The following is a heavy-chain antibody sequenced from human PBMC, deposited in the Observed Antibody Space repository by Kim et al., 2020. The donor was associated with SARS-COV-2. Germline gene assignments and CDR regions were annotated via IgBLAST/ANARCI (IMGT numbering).Heavy chain of an antibody. J-gene: IGHJ4*02. V-gene: IGHV3-30*04. Sequence: GGSLRLSCAASGFTFSSYAMHWVRQAPGKGLEWVAVISYDGSNKYYADSVKGRFTISRDNSKNTLYLQMNSLRAEDTAVYYCARDPTVLRYFDWCFDYWGQGTLVTVSS. CDR2: ISYDGSNK. CDR3: ARDPTVLRYFDWCFDY. D-gene: IGHD3-9*01. CDR1: GFTFSSYA.